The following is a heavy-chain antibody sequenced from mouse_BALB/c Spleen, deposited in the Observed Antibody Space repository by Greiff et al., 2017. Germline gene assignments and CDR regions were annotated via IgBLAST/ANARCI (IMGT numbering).Heavy chain of an antibody. CDR1: GYSITSDYA. D-gene: IGHD2-4*01. CDR2: ISYSGST. V-gene: IGHV3-2*02. J-gene: IGHJ2*01. CDR3: AIFYYDYDFDY. Sequence: EVQLQESGPGLVKPSQSLSLTCTVTGYSITSDYAWNWIRQFPGNKLEWMGYISYSGSTSYNPSLKSRISITRDTSKNQFFLQLNSVTTEDTATYYCAIFYYDYDFDYWGQGTTLTVSS.